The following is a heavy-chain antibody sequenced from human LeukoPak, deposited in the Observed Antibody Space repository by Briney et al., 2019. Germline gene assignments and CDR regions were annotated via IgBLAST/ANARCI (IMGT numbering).Heavy chain of an antibody. J-gene: IGHJ6*02. D-gene: IGHD1-1*01. CDR2: ISYDGSNK. CDR1: GFTFSSYG. CDR3: ATGTTGTTWSYGMDV. Sequence: GRSLRLSCAASGFTFSSYGMHWVRQAPGKGLEWVAAISYDGSNKYYADSVKSRFTISRDNSKNTVNLQMNSLRVEDTAMYYCATGTTGTTWSYGMDVWGQGTTVTVSS. V-gene: IGHV3-30*19.